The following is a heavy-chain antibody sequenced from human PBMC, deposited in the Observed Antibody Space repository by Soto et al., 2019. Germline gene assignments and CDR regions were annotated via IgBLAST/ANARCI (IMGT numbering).Heavy chain of an antibody. J-gene: IGHJ4*02. CDR2: ISNNANT. Sequence: SETLSLTCTVSGGSISSYRWSWIRQPAWKGLEWIRRISNNANTQYTPSRNSRVTVSVDTSRNQFFLNLHSVTAADSAVYFCGRDSGETWDYVDYWGQGTPVTVSS. V-gene: IGHV4-4*07. D-gene: IGHD1-26*01. CDR3: GRDSGETWDYVDY. CDR1: GGSISSYR.